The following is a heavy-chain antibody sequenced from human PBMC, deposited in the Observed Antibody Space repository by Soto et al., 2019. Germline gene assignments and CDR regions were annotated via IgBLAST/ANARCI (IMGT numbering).Heavy chain of an antibody. CDR3: ARDENYYDSSGYLYYYYYYGMDV. Sequence: GGSLRLSCAASGFTFSSYSMNWVRQAPGKGLEWVSYISSSSSTIYYADSVKGRFTISRDNAKNSLYLQMNSLRDEDTAVYYCARDENYYDSSGYLYYYYYYGMDVWGQGTTVTVSS. J-gene: IGHJ6*02. D-gene: IGHD3-22*01. V-gene: IGHV3-48*02. CDR2: ISSSSSTI. CDR1: GFTFSSYS.